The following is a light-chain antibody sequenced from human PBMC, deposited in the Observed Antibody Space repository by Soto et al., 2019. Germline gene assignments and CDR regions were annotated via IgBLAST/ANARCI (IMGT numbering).Light chain of an antibody. V-gene: IGKV1-5*03. CDR1: QSISSE. CDR2: KAS. J-gene: IGKJ2*01. Sequence: DIQMTQSPSTLSASVGDRVTISCRASQSISSELAWYQLKPGKAPKLLIYKASSLESGVPSRFSGSGSGTEFTLTISSLQPDDFATYYCQQYNTYSYTFGQGTKLEIK. CDR3: QQYNTYSYT.